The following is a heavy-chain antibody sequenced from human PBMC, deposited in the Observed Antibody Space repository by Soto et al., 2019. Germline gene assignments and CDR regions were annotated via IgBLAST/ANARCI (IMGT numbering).Heavy chain of an antibody. CDR2: ISGGGGNT. V-gene: IGHV3-23*01. J-gene: IGHJ4*02. CDR3: AKERLGRGADY. CDR1: GFTFSNYA. Sequence: EVQLLESGGGLVQPGGSLRLSCAASGFTFSNYAMSWVRQTPGKGLEWVSTISGGGGNTYYPDSVKGRFTISRDNTKDTVYLQMNSLRAEDTAIYYSAKERLGRGADYWVQGALVTVTS.